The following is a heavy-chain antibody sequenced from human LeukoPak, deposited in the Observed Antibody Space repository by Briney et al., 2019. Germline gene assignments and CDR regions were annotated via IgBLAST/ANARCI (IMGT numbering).Heavy chain of an antibody. CDR3: ARLGSPWSTTVTYYWDY. J-gene: IGHJ4*02. Sequence: SETLSLTCTVSSGSISSSSYYWGWIRQPPGKGLEWIGSIYYSGSTYYNPSLTSRVTISVDTSKNQFSLKLSSVTAADTAVYYCARLGSPWSTTVTYYWDYWGQGALVTVSS. CDR2: IYYSGST. D-gene: IGHD4-17*01. V-gene: IGHV4-39*01. CDR1: SGSISSSSYY.